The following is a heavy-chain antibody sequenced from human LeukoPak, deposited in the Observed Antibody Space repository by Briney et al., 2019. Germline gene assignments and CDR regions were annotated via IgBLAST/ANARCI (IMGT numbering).Heavy chain of an antibody. CDR3: TTRLAAADY. J-gene: IGHJ4*02. D-gene: IGHD6-13*01. CDR1: GFTFSGSA. V-gene: IGHV3-73*01. CDR2: IRSKANSYAT. Sequence: GGSLRLSCAASGFTFSGSAMHWVRQASGKGLEWVGRIRSKANSYATAYAASVKGRFTISRDDSKNTAYLQMNGLKTEDTVVYYCTTRLAAADYWGQGTLVTVSS.